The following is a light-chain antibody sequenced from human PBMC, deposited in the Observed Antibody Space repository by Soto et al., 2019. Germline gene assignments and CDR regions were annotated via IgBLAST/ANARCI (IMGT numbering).Light chain of an antibody. V-gene: IGKV1-39*01. CDR1: QSISSY. J-gene: IGKJ5*01. CDR2: AAS. Sequence: IQVNESRSCLSPYQENRVTITCRASQSISSYLNWYQPKPGKAPKLQISAASSLQSGVPSRFSGSGSGINLTITISSLQPEDFSTYYCQPSYSTPITFGQGTRLEIK. CDR3: QPSYSTPIT.